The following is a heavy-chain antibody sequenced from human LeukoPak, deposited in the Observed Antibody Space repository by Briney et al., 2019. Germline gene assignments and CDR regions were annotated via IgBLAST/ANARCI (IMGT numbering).Heavy chain of an antibody. J-gene: IGHJ4*02. Sequence: AETLSLTCTVSGGSISNYYWSWIRQPPGKGLEWIGYIYNSGHTNYNPSLKSRVTISEDTSKNQLSLKLSSVTAADTAVYYCARDRGHGYWGQGTLVTVSS. CDR1: GGSISNYY. CDR2: IYNSGHT. V-gene: IGHV4-59*01. D-gene: IGHD3-10*01. CDR3: ARDRGHGY.